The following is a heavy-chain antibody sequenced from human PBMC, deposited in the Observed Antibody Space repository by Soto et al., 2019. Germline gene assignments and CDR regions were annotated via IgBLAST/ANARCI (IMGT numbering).Heavy chain of an antibody. CDR1: GFTFTNYW. Sequence: QVQLVQSGAEVKKPGAAVKVACKTSGFTFTNYWMHWVRPAPGQGLEWMGIINPSGAKTSYGQTFQGRVTMTRDTSTSTVYMELISLTSEDTAVYYCARDVWDYGANPDHWGQGTLVTVSS. V-gene: IGHV1-46*01. CDR2: INPSGAKT. J-gene: IGHJ5*02. D-gene: IGHD4-17*01. CDR3: ARDVWDYGANPDH.